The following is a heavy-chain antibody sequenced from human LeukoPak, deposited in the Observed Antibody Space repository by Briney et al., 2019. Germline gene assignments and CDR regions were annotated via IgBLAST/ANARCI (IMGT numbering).Heavy chain of an antibody. CDR2: VFHRGTT. J-gene: IGHJ5*02. CDR1: GYSINSAFY. V-gene: IGHV4-38-2*02. CDR3: VRDGYYGSGSPGWFGP. Sequence: PETLSLTCTVSGYSINSAFYWGWIRVPPGKGLEWIGSVFHRGTTYYNSSLKSRVNISIDTSKNQFSLKLNSLTAEDTAMYYCVRDGYYGSGSPGWFGPWGPGTLVIVSA. D-gene: IGHD3-10*01.